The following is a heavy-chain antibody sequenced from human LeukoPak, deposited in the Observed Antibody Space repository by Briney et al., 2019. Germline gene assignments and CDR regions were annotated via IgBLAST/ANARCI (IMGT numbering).Heavy chain of an antibody. J-gene: IGHJ5*01. CDR2: IYYSGST. D-gene: IGHD3-10*01. Sequence: SETLSLTCTVSGGSISSYYWSWIRQPPGKGLEWIGYIYYSGSTNYNPSLKSRVTISVDTSKNQFSLKLSSVTAADTAVYYCARGRRLGDRNWFDSWGQGTLVTVSS. V-gene: IGHV4-59*01. CDR1: GGSISSYY. CDR3: ARGRRLGDRNWFDS.